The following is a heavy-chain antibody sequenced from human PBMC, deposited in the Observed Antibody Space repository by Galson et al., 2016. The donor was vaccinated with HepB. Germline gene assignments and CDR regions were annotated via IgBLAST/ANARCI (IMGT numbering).Heavy chain of an antibody. Sequence: SLRLSCAASGFTFSTSYMHWVRQAPGKGLEWVAIIWSDGSGDYADSVRGRFTISRDNSNDTLFLQMNSLQPEDTAVYYCARGGLKSRTLESWELQYIYYYYGIDFWGQGTTVTVSS. J-gene: IGHJ6*02. CDR3: ARGGLKSRTLESWELQYIYYYYGIDF. CDR1: GFTFSTSY. D-gene: IGHD1-7*01. V-gene: IGHV3-33*01. CDR2: IWSDGSG.